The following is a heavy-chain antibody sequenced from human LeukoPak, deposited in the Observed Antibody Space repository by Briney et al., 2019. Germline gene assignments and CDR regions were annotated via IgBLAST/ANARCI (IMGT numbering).Heavy chain of an antibody. D-gene: IGHD2-2*01. Sequence: GGSLRLSCAASGFTFSSYSMNWVRQAPGKGLEWVSSISSSSSYIYYADSVKGRFTISRDNAKNSLYLQMNSLRAEDTAVYYCARGGGYCISNNCYQGRLEFDPWGQGTLVTVSS. CDR3: ARGGGYCISNNCYQGRLEFDP. CDR1: GFTFSSYS. V-gene: IGHV3-21*01. J-gene: IGHJ5*02. CDR2: ISSSSSYI.